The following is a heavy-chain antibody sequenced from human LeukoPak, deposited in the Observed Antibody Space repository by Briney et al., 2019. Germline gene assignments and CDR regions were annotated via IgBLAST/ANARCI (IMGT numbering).Heavy chain of an antibody. CDR2: ISSNGGST. CDR1: GFTFSSYA. V-gene: IGHV3-64*01. D-gene: IGHD1-26*01. CDR3: ASGYSGSSNFDY. J-gene: IGHJ4*02. Sequence: PGGSLRLSCAASGFTFSSYAMHWVRQAPGKGLEYVSAISSNGGSTYYANSVKGRFTISRDNSKNTLYLQMGSLRAEDMAVYYCASGYSGSSNFDYWGQGTLVTVSS.